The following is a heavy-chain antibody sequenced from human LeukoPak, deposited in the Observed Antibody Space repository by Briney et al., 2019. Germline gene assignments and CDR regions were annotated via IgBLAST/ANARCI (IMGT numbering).Heavy chain of an antibody. V-gene: IGHV1-2*02. D-gene: IGHD3-22*01. J-gene: IGHJ4*02. CDR3: AREGKYYYDSSGPTPSGY. Sequence: ASVKVSCKASGYSFTGYYIHWVRQAPGQGLEWMGWINPNSGGTNYAQKFQGRVTMTRDTSISTAYMELSRLRSDDTAVYYCAREGKYYYDSSGPTPSGYWGQGTLVTVSS. CDR2: INPNSGGT. CDR1: GYSFTGYY.